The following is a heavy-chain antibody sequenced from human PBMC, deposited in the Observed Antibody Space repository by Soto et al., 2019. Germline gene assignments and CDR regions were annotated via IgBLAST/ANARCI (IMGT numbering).Heavy chain of an antibody. D-gene: IGHD2-15*01. Sequence: QVQLVESGGGVVQPGRSLRLSCAASGFTFSSYGMHWVRQAPGKGLEWVAVISYDGSNKCYADSVKGRFTISRDNSKNTLYLQMNSLRAEDTAVYYCARAGGLLLDYWGQGTLVTVSS. CDR1: GFTFSSYG. CDR3: ARAGGLLLDY. CDR2: ISYDGSNK. V-gene: IGHV3-30*03. J-gene: IGHJ4*02.